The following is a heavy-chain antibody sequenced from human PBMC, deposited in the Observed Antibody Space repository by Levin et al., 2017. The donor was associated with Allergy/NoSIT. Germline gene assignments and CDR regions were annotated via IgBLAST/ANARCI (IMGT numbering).Heavy chain of an antibody. D-gene: IGHD5-24*01. J-gene: IGHJ1*01. CDR1: GYTFTGYY. Sequence: GASVKVSCKASGYTFTGYYMHWVRQAPGQGLEWMGWINPNSGGTNYAQKFQGRVTMTRDTSISTAYMELSRLRSDDTAVYYCAREMATMAEYFQHWGQGTLVTVSS. CDR3: AREMATMAEYFQH. CDR2: INPNSGGT. V-gene: IGHV1-2*02.